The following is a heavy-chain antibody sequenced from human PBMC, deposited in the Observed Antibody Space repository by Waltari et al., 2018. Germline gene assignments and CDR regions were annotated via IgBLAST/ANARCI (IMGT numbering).Heavy chain of an antibody. CDR2: IYYSGST. V-gene: IGHV4-39*01. Sequence: QLQLQESGPGLVKPSETLSLTCTVSGGSISSSSYYWGWIRQPPGKGLEWIGSIYYSGSTYYNPSLKSRVTISVDTSKNQFSLKLSSVTAADTAVYYCAISYYYDSSGYSYFDYWGQGTLVTVSS. CDR3: AISYYYDSSGYSYFDY. D-gene: IGHD3-22*01. CDR1: GGSISSSSYY. J-gene: IGHJ4*02.